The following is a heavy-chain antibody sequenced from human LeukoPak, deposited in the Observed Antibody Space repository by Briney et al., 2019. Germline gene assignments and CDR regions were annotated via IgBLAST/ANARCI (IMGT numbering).Heavy chain of an antibody. J-gene: IGHJ4*02. CDR2: ISYDGSNK. D-gene: IGHD6-13*01. CDR3: ARDQGIAAAGMVLDY. Sequence: GGSLRLSCAASGFTFSSYAMHWVRQAPGKGLEWVAVISYDGSNKYYADSVKGRFTISRDSSKNTLYLQMNSLRAEDTAVYYCARDQGIAAAGMVLDYWGQGTLVTVSS. V-gene: IGHV3-30-3*01. CDR1: GFTFSSYA.